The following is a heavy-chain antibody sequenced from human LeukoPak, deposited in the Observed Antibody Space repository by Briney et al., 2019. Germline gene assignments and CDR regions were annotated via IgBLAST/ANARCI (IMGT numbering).Heavy chain of an antibody. CDR1: GFTFRNYN. V-gene: IGHV3-30*02. CDR3: AKDSSGRATDY. J-gene: IGHJ4*02. Sequence: GGSLRLSCAASGFTFRNYNMHWVRQPPGKGLEWVAFIRNDGGNKNYADSVKGRFTISRDNSKNTLYLQMDSLRAEDMAVYYCAKDSSGRATDYWGQGTLVTVSS. D-gene: IGHD5-12*01. CDR2: IRNDGGNK.